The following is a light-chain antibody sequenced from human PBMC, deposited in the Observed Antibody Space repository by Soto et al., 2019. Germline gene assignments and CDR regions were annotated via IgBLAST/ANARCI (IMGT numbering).Light chain of an antibody. Sequence: EIVMTQSPATLYVSPGERATLSCRASQRVSSNLAWYQQKPGQAPRLLIYGASTRATGIPARFSGSGSGTEFTLTICILQSDDCAVYYGQQYKKWPPRYTFGQGTKLEIK. CDR2: GAS. CDR3: QQYKKWPPRYT. J-gene: IGKJ2*01. V-gene: IGKV3-15*01. CDR1: QRVSSN.